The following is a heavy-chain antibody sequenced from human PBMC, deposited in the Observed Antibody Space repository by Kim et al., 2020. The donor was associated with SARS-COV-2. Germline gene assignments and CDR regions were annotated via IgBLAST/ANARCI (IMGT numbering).Heavy chain of an antibody. Sequence: GGSLRLSCAASGFTFTTYAMSWVRPAPGKGLEWVSGISGSGDRTYYADSVKGRFSISTDESKNTLYLQMSSPTAEETAVYYCAKVYGSAIDPKRVDCWG. J-gene: IGHJ4*01. CDR3: AKVYGSAIDPKRVDC. CDR2: ISGSGDRT. CDR1: GFTFTTYA. D-gene: IGHD3-10*01. V-gene: IGHV3-23*01.